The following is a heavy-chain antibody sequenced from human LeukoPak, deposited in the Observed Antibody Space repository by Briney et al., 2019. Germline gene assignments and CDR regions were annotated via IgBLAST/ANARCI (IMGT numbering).Heavy chain of an antibody. CDR1: GFTSSTYA. J-gene: IGHJ6*03. Sequence: GGSLRLSCAGSGFTSSTYAMSWVRQAPGKGLVWVSRINSDGSSTSYADSVKGRFTISRDNAKNTLYLQMNSLRAEDTAVYYCARGTWATLYYYYMDVWGKGTTVTVSS. V-gene: IGHV3-74*01. CDR3: ARGTWATLYYYYMDV. D-gene: IGHD5-24*01. CDR2: INSDGSST.